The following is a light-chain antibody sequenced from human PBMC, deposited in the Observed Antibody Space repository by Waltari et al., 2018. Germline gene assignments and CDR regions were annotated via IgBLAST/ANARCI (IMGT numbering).Light chain of an antibody. CDR3: SLYLGSGIWV. V-gene: IGLV8-61*01. CDR1: SDSVSTTSY. CDR2: KGN. J-gene: IGLJ3*02. Sequence: QAVVTQEPSLSVSPGGTVTLTCALSSDSVSTTSYATWYQQTPGQPPRTLVYKGNARSSGVPDRFSGSILGNTAALTITGAQADDESAYYCSLYLGSGIWVFGGGTKLTVL.